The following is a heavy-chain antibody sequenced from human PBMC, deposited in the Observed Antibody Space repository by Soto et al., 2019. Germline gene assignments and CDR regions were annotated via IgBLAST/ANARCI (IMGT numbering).Heavy chain of an antibody. CDR2: INHSGST. D-gene: IGHD6-13*01. J-gene: IGHJ5*02. V-gene: IGHV4-34*01. CDR1: GGSFSGYY. CDR3: ARRRGSSWYFLVEELHNWFDP. Sequence: SETLSLTCAVYGGSFSGYYWSWIRQPPGKGREWIGEINHSGSTNYNPSLKSRVTISVDTSKNQFSLKLSSVTAADTSVYYCARRRGSSWYFLVEELHNWFDPWGQGTLVA.